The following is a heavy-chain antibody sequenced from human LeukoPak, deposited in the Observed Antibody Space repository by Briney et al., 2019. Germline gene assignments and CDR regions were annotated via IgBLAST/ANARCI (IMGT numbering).Heavy chain of an antibody. D-gene: IGHD3-9*01. V-gene: IGHV3-30-3*01. CDR2: ISYDGSNK. CDR1: GFTFSSYA. J-gene: IGHJ4*02. CDR3: ARELRYFDWLLPIFDY. Sequence: GGSLRLSCAASGFTFSSYAMHWVRQAPGKGLEWVAVISYDGSNKYYADSVKGRFTISRDNFKNTLYLQMNSLRAEDTAVYYCARELRYFDWLLPIFDYWGQGTLVTVSS.